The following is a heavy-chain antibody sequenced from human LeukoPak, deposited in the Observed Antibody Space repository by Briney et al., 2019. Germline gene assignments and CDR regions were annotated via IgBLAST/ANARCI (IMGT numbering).Heavy chain of an antibody. D-gene: IGHD2-8*01. CDR2: ISTYNGNT. CDR1: GYTFTNYG. V-gene: IGHV1-18*01. J-gene: IGHJ6*03. Sequence: ASVKVSCKASGYTFTNYGISWVRQAPGQGLEWMGWISTYNGNTNYVQKLQGRVTMTTDTSTSTAYMELRSLRSDDTAVYYCARQIVLMVYAIDNYYYYYMDVWGKGTTVTVSS. CDR3: ARQIVLMVYAIDNYYYYYMDV.